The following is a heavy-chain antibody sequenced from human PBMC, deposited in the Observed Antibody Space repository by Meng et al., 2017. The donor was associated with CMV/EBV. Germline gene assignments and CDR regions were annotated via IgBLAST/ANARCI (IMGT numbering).Heavy chain of an antibody. V-gene: IGHV3-73*01. CDR2: IRSKANSYAT. J-gene: IGHJ6*02. D-gene: IGHD2-2*01. CDR1: GFTFSGSA. Sequence: GESLKISCAASGFTFSGSAMHWVRQASGKGLEWVGRIRSKANSYATAYAASVKGRFTISRDDSKNTAYLQMNSLKTEDTAVYYCTSGGVVVPAARDDEYYYYCGMDVWGQGTTVTVSS. CDR3: TSGGVVVPAARDDEYYYYCGMDV.